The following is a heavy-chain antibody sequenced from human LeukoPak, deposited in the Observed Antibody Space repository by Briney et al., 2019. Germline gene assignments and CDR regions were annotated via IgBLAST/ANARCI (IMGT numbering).Heavy chain of an antibody. CDR3: AKGVGEFGFRFDS. J-gene: IGHJ4*02. CDR1: GFAFSSHA. Sequence: GGSLRLSCEVSGFAFSSHAMGWVRQAPGEGLEWVSVISGGGGSTYYADSLKGRFTISRDNSKNTLYLQMNSLTAADTAVYYCAKGVGEFGFRFDSWGQGTLVTVSS. V-gene: IGHV3-23*01. CDR2: ISGGGGST. D-gene: IGHD3-16*01.